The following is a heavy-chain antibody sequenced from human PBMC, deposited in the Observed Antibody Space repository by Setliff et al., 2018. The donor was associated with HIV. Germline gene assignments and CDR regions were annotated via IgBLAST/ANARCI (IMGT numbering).Heavy chain of an antibody. CDR1: GYTFTSYG. V-gene: IGHV1-18*01. J-gene: IGHJ4*02. D-gene: IGHD3-16*01. CDR2: ISAYNGNT. Sequence: ASVKVSCKASGYTFTSYGISWVRQAPGQGLEWMGWISAYNGNTNYAQKLQGRVTMTTDTSASTAYMEMSSLSSEDKGIYFCANGGSGGQFDHWGQGTLVTVSS. CDR3: ANGGSGGQFDH.